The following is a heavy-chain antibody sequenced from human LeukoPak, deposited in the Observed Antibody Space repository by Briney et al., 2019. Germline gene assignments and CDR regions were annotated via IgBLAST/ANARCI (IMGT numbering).Heavy chain of an antibody. CDR1: GGSISSSSYY. CDR2: IYCSGST. CDR3: ARHGQLYYDILTGYYSSLGAFDI. J-gene: IGHJ3*02. V-gene: IGHV4-39*01. D-gene: IGHD3-9*01. Sequence: SETLSLTCTVSGGSISSSSYYWGWIRQPPGKGLEWIGSIYCSGSTYYNPSLKSRVTISVDTSKNQFSLKLSSVTAADTAVYYCARHGQLYYDILTGYYSSLGAFDIWGQGTMVTASS.